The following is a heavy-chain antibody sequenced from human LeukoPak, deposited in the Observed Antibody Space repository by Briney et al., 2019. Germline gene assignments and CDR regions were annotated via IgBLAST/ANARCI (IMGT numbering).Heavy chain of an antibody. Sequence: KAGGSLRLSCAASGFTFSSYWMSWVRQAPGKGLEWVSSISSSSSYIYYADSVKGRFTISRDNAKNSLYLQMNSLRAEDTAVYYCARGRYGDYYFDYWGQGTLVTVPS. CDR1: GFTFSSYW. J-gene: IGHJ4*02. CDR2: ISSSSSYI. CDR3: ARGRYGDYYFDY. V-gene: IGHV3-21*01. D-gene: IGHD4-17*01.